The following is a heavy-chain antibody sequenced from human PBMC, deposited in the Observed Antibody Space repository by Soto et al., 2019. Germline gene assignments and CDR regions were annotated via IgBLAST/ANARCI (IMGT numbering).Heavy chain of an antibody. CDR3: AKGGCGGDCYSYYFDY. D-gene: IGHD2-21*02. V-gene: IGHV3-9*01. J-gene: IGHJ4*01. CDR2: ISWNSGSI. CDR1: GFTFDDYD. Sequence: GGSLRLSCAASGFTFDDYDMHWVRQAPGKGLEWVSGISWNSGSIGYADSVKGRFTISRDNAKNSLYLQMNSLRAEDTALYYCAKGGCGGDCYSYYFDYGGHGTLVTVSS.